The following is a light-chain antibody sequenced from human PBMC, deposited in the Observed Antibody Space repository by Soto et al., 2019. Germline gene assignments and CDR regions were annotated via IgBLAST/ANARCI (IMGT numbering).Light chain of an antibody. Sequence: QSVLTQPASVSGSPGQSITISCIGTSSDVGGYNFVSWYQQHPGEAPKLIIFDVSHRPSGISTRFSGSKSGNTASLTISGLQNEDEADYYCSSYRIRSPPDYVFGTGTKVXVL. CDR3: SSYRIRSPPDYV. CDR2: DVS. CDR1: SSDVGGYNF. V-gene: IGLV2-14*03. J-gene: IGLJ1*01.